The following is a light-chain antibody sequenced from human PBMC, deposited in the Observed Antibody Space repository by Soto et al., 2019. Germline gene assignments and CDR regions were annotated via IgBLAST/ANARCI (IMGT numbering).Light chain of an antibody. CDR1: QSVSSNY. Sequence: EIVLTQSPGTLSLSPGERATLSCRASQSVSSNYLAWYQQKPGQAPRLLIFGASTRATGIPDRFRGSGSGTNGTLTTISLEPEEFADFYCQQYEKYPPTFGQGTKVDIK. CDR2: GAS. CDR3: QQYEKYPPT. V-gene: IGKV3-20*01. J-gene: IGKJ2*01.